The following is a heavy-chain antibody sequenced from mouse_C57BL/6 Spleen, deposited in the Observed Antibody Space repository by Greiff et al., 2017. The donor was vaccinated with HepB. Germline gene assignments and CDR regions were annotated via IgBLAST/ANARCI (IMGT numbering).Heavy chain of an antibody. CDR3: ARYGSSLYFDY. V-gene: IGHV7-3*01. Sequence: EVQRVESGGGLVQPGGSLSLSCAASGFTFTDYYMSWVRQPPGKALEWLGFIRNKANGYTTEYSASVKGRFTISRDNSQSILYLQMNALIAEDSATYYCARYGSSLYFDYWGQGTTLTVSS. CDR1: GFTFTDYY. D-gene: IGHD1-1*01. J-gene: IGHJ2*01. CDR2: IRNKANGYTT.